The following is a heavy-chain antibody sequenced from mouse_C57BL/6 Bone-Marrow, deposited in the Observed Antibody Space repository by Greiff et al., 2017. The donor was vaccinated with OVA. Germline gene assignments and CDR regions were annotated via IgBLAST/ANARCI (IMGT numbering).Heavy chain of an antibody. CDR3: ARAEGTVVAYYFDY. Sequence: EVKLQESGPGLVKPSQSLSLTCSVTGYSITSGYYWNWIRQFPGNKLEWMGYISYDGSNNYNPSLKNRISITRDTSKNQFFLKLNSVTTEDTATYYCARAEGTVVAYYFDYWGQGTTLTVSS. CDR1: GYSITSGYY. J-gene: IGHJ2*01. V-gene: IGHV3-6*01. CDR2: ISYDGSN. D-gene: IGHD1-1*01.